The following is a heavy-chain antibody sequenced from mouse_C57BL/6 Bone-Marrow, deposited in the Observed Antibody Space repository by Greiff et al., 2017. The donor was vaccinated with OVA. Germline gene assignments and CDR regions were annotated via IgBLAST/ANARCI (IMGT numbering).Heavy chain of an antibody. D-gene: IGHD2-4*01. CDR1: GFTFSSYG. CDR2: ISSGGSYT. CDR3: ARRGDYDGFAY. Sequence: EVKLVESGGDLVKPGGSLKLSCAASGFTFSSYGMSWVRQTPDKRLEWVATISSGGSYTYYPDRVKGRFTISSDNATNTLYLRMSSIKSEDAAKYCCARRGDYDGFAYWGQGTLVTVSA. V-gene: IGHV5-6*02. J-gene: IGHJ3*01.